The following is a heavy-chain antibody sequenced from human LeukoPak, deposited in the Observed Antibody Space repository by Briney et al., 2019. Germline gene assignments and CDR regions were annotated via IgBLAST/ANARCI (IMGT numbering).Heavy chain of an antibody. D-gene: IGHD5-18*01. CDR1: GGSISSYY. CDR3: ARVVEDSYVNYYYYYGMDV. CDR2: IYYSGST. V-gene: IGHV4-59*01. J-gene: IGHJ6*02. Sequence: SETLSLTCTVSGGSISSYYWSWIRQPPGKGLEWIGYIYYSGSTNYNPSLKSRVTISVDTSKNQFSLKLSSVTAADTAVYYCARVVEDSYVNYYYYYGMDVWGQGTTVTVSS.